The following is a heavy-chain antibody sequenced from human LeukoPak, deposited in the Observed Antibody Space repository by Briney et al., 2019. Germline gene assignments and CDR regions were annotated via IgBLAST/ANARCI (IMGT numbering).Heavy chain of an antibody. CDR3: AKGLKTAVGPYKGYHYYMDV. D-gene: IGHD5-18*01. J-gene: IGHJ6*03. CDR2: INNRGIAT. CDR1: GFTFSNYA. Sequence: GGSLRLSCAASGFTFSNYAMSWARQAPGKGLEWVSTINNRGIATYYADSVKGRFTISRDNSKNTLSLQVSSLGAEDTAIYYCAKGLKTAVGPYKGYHYYMDVWGKGTTVTVSS. V-gene: IGHV3-23*01.